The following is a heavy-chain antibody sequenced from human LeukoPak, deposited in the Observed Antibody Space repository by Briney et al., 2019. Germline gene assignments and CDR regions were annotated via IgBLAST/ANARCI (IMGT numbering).Heavy chain of an antibody. J-gene: IGHJ6*02. CDR2: ISAYNGNT. Sequence: ASVKVSCKASGYTFTSYGISWVRQAPGQGLEWMGWISAYNGNTNYAQKLQGRVTMTTDTSTSTAYMELRSLRSDDTAVYYCARDPPQVGDYDFWSGYFPTRYYHYGMDVWGQGTTVTVSS. D-gene: IGHD3-3*01. CDR1: GYTFTSYG. CDR3: ARDPPQVGDYDFWSGYFPTRYYHYGMDV. V-gene: IGHV1-18*01.